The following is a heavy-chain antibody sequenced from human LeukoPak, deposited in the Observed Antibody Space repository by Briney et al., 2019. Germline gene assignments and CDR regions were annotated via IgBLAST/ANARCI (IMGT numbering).Heavy chain of an antibody. CDR2: ISAYNGNT. J-gene: IGHJ4*02. V-gene: IGHV1-18*01. D-gene: IGHD3-22*01. CDR3: ARAGHRRYYYDNGYDY. CDR1: GGTFSSYG. Sequence: ASVKVSCKASGGTFSSYGISWVRQAPGQGLEWMGWISAYNGNTNYAQKLQGRVTMTTDTSTSTAYMELRSLRSDDTAVYYCARAGHRRYYYDNGYDYWGQGTLVTVSS.